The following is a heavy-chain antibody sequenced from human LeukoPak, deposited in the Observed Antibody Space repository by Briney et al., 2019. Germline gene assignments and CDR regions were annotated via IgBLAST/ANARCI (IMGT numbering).Heavy chain of an antibody. CDR2: IGGSGDKT. CDR1: GFTFNRNA. Sequence: GGSLRLSCAASGFTFNRNAISWVRQAPGKGLEWVSTIGGSGDKTFYADSVKGRFTISRDNSKNMVHLQMNSLTREDTALYYCVRSGDASSGWGDHDFWGQGALVTVSS. J-gene: IGHJ4*02. V-gene: IGHV3-23*01. D-gene: IGHD6-19*01. CDR3: VRSGDASSGWGDHDF.